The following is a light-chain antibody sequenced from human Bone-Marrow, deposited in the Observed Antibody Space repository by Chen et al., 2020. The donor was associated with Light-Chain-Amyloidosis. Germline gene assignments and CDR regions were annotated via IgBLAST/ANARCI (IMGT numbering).Light chain of an antibody. CDR1: NIGTTS. J-gene: IGLJ3*02. Sequence: SYVLTQPSSVSVAPGQTATIACGGNNIGTTSVHWYQQTPGQAPLLVVYGDSDRPSGIPERLSGSNYGNTATLTISRVEAGDEADYYCQVWDRSSDRPVFGGGTKLTVL. CDR2: GDS. CDR3: QVWDRSSDRPV. V-gene: IGLV3-21*02.